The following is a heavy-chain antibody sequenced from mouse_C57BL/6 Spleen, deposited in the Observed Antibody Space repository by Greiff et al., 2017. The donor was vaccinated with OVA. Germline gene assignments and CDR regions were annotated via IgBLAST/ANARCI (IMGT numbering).Heavy chain of an antibody. CDR1: GFTFSSYA. CDR3: TRPHYYGSSYWYFDV. V-gene: IGHV5-9-1*02. Sequence: EVQLVESGEGLVKPGGSLKLSCAASGFTFSSYAMSWVRQTPEKRLEWVAYISSGGDYIYYADTVKGRFTISRDNARNTLYLQMSSLKSEDTAMYYCTRPHYYGSSYWYFDVWGTGTTVTVSS. CDR2: ISSGGDYI. D-gene: IGHD1-1*01. J-gene: IGHJ1*03.